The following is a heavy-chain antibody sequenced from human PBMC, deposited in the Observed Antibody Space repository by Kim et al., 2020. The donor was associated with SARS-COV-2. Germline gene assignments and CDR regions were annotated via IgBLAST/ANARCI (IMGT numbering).Heavy chain of an antibody. Sequence: KGRCTISRDNSKNTLYLQMNSLRAEDTAVYYCAKETIFGVASYYYYGMDVWGQGTTVTVSS. J-gene: IGHJ6*02. V-gene: IGHV3-23*01. D-gene: IGHD3-3*01. CDR3: AKETIFGVASYYYYGMDV.